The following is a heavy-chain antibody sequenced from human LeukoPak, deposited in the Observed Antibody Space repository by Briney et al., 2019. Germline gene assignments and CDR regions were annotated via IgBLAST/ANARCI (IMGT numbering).Heavy chain of an antibody. CDR1: GFTFSSYS. CDR3: ARDTARDGYNDYYYYGMDV. J-gene: IGHJ6*02. CDR2: ISSSSSYI. V-gene: IGHV3-21*01. D-gene: IGHD5-24*01. Sequence: PGGSLRLSCAASGFTFSSYSMNWVRQAPGKGLEWVSSISSSSSYIYYADSVKGRFTISRDNAKNSLYLQMNSLRAEDTAVYYCARDTARDGYNDYYYYGMDVRGQGTTVTVSS.